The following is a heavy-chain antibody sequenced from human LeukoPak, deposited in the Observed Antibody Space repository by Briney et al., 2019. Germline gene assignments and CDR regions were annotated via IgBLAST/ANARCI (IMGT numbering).Heavy chain of an antibody. CDR1: GGSISSYY. CDR2: IHYSGST. V-gene: IGHV4-59*01. D-gene: IGHD3-10*01. J-gene: IGHJ4*02. Sequence: SETLSLTCSVFGGSISSYYWSWIRQPPGKGLEWIGYIHYSGSTNYNPSLKSRVTISVDTSNNQFSLKLSSVTAADTAVYYCARASVLLSADYWGQGTLVTVSS. CDR3: ARASVLLSADY.